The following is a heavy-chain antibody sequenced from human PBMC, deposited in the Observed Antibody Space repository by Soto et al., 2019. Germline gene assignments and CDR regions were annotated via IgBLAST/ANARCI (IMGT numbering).Heavy chain of an antibody. V-gene: IGHV3-7*01. D-gene: IGHD2-21*01. Sequence: EVQLVESGGRLVQPGGSLRLSCAASGFMFSAYWMSWVRQDPGKGLEWVATIRGDASDKYYVDSVKGRFTISRDDSKNTLYLQMNSLRDEDTAVSYWMRADWHRFDSWGQGTLVTVSS. CDR2: IRGDASDK. J-gene: IGHJ4*02. CDR3: MRADWHRFDS. CDR1: GFMFSAYW.